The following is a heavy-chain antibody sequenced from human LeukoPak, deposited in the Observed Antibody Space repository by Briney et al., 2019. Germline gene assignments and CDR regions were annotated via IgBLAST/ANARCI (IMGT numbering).Heavy chain of an antibody. D-gene: IGHD3-10*01. CDR3: AREGAGWGSITMVRGVLYYMDV. Sequence: ASEKVSCKACGYTFPSYYLHWVRQAPRQGLEWMGIITPRGCNTRYAQKLQGRVNKTRDTSTRTVHMELSSQRSEDTAVYYWAREGAGWGSITMVRGVLYYMDVWGKGTTVTVSS. V-gene: IGHV1-46*01. CDR1: GYTFPSYY. CDR2: ITPRGCNT. J-gene: IGHJ6*03.